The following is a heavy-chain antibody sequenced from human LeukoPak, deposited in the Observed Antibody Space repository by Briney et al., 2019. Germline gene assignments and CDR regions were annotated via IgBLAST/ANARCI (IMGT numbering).Heavy chain of an antibody. Sequence: PGGSLTLSCAASGFTFSNYAMSWVRQAPGRGLEWVSSMSGSGGSKYYAYSVKARFTISRDNSKNKLYLQMNNLRAEDTALYYCAKNQGQWLVPVDYWGQGTLVTVSS. D-gene: IGHD6-19*01. CDR2: MSGSGGSK. CDR3: AKNQGQWLVPVDY. V-gene: IGHV3-23*01. J-gene: IGHJ4*02. CDR1: GFTFSNYA.